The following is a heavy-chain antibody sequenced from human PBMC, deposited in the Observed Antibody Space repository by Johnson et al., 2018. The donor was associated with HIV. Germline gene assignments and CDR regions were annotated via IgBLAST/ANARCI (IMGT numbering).Heavy chain of an antibody. J-gene: IGHJ3*02. Sequence: VLLVESGGGLVQPGGSLRLSCAASGFTFSSYWMSWVSQAPGKGLEWVANIKQDGSEKYYVDSVKGRFTISRANAKNSLYLQMNSLRAEDTAVYYCAERSPILRAFDIWGQGTMVTVSS. V-gene: IGHV3-7*05. CDR1: GFTFSSYW. CDR2: IKQDGSEK. CDR3: AERSPILRAFDI.